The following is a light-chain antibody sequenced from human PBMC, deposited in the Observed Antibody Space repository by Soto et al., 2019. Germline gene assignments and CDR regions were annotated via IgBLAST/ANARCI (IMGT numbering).Light chain of an antibody. J-gene: IGKJ4*01. Sequence: EIVLTQSPATLSLSPGERAILSCRAGQSVSSYLAWYQQKPGQAPRLLIYDASNRATGIPARFSGSGSGTDFTLTISSLEPEDFAVYYCQQRSNWPLTFGGGTKVDIK. CDR2: DAS. CDR1: QSVSSY. CDR3: QQRSNWPLT. V-gene: IGKV3-11*01.